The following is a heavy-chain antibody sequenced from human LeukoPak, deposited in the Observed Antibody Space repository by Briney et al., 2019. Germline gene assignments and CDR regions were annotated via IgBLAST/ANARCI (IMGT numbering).Heavy chain of an antibody. CDR2: INHSGST. CDR3: ARGIVVVPSCFDY. D-gene: IGHD3-22*01. J-gene: IGHJ4*02. Sequence: SETLSLTCAVYGGSFSGYYWSWIRQPPGKGLEWIGEINHSGSTNYNPSLKSRVTISVDTSKNQFSLKLSSVTAADTAVYYCARGIVVVPSCFDYWGQGTLVTVSS. CDR1: GGSFSGYY. V-gene: IGHV4-34*01.